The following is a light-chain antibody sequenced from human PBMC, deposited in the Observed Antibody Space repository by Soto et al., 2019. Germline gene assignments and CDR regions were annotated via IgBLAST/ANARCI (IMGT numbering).Light chain of an antibody. CDR2: DAS. V-gene: IGKV3-15*01. Sequence: EIVMTQSPVAMSVSPGERVTLSCKASQGVRNNLAWYQQKPGQAPRLLIYDASTRATGIPARFSGSGSGTDFTLTISGLQSEDFAFYYCQQYNNWPPWTFGQGTKVDIK. CDR1: QGVRNN. J-gene: IGKJ1*01. CDR3: QQYNNWPPWT.